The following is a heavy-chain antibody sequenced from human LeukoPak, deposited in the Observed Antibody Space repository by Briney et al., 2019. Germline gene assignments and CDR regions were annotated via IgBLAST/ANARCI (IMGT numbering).Heavy chain of an antibody. CDR3: ARGDVLLWFGESIH. CDR2: ISYDGSNK. CDR1: GFTFSSYA. V-gene: IGHV3-30*04. J-gene: IGHJ4*02. Sequence: GGSLRLSCAASGFTFSSYAMHWVRQAPGKGLEWVAVISYDGSNKYYADSVKGRFTISRDNSKNTLYLQMNSLRAEDTAVYYCARGDVLLWFGESIHWGQGTLVTVSS. D-gene: IGHD3-10*01.